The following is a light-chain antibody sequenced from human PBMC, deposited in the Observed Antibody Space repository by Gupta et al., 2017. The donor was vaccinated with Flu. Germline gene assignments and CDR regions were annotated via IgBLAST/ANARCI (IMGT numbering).Light chain of an antibody. CDR3: NSRDSSGNHLL. CDR1: SLRTHY. V-gene: IGLV3-19*01. Sequence: SSELTQDPPVSVALGQAVRITCQGDSLRTHYANWYQQKPRQAPVLVIYGKNNRPSGIPDRFSGSRSGNTASLTITGAQAEDEADYFCNSRDSSGNHLLFGGGTKLTVL. CDR2: GKN. J-gene: IGLJ2*01.